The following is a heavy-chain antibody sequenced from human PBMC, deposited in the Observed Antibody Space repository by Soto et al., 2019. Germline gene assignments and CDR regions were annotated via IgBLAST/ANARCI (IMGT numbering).Heavy chain of an antibody. Sequence: PGGSLRLSCAASGFTFSSYGMHWVRQAPGKGLEWVAVISYDGSNKYYADSVKGRFTISRDNSKNTLYLQMNSLRAEDTAVYYCAKDYRRSYSSSWYGGIDYWGQGTLVTVSS. J-gene: IGHJ4*02. CDR2: ISYDGSNK. CDR1: GFTFSSYG. D-gene: IGHD6-13*01. CDR3: AKDYRRSYSSSWYGGIDY. V-gene: IGHV3-30*18.